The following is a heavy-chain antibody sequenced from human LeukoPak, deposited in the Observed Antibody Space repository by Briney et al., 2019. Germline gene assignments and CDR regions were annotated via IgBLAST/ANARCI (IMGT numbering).Heavy chain of an antibody. V-gene: IGHV3-33*06. CDR1: GFTFSSYG. Sequence: GGSLRLSCAASGFTFSSYGMHWVRQAPGKGLERVAVIWYDGSNKYYADSVKGRFTISRDNSKNTLYLQMNSLRAEDTAVYYCAKDNNWNDGPFDYWGQGTLVTVSS. D-gene: IGHD1-1*01. CDR2: IWYDGSNK. J-gene: IGHJ4*02. CDR3: AKDNNWNDGPFDY.